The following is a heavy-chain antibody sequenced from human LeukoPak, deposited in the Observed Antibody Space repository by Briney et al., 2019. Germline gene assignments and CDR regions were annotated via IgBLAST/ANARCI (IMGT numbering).Heavy chain of an antibody. Sequence: SETLSLTCAVYGGSFSGYYWSWIRQPPGKGLEWIGEINHSGSTNYNPSLKSRVTISVDTSKNQFSLKLSSVTAADTAVYYYAGGYYGSGSYYIRYYYYYGMDVWGQGTTVTVSS. V-gene: IGHV4-34*01. CDR3: AGGYYGSGSYYIRYYYYYGMDV. J-gene: IGHJ6*02. D-gene: IGHD3-10*01. CDR1: GGSFSGYY. CDR2: INHSGST.